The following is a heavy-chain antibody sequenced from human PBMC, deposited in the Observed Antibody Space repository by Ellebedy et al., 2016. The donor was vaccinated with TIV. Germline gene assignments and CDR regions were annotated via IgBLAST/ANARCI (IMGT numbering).Heavy chain of an antibody. CDR2: ISGSGGST. CDR3: AKNPLYYGSGI. Sequence: GESLKISXAASGFTFSSYAMSWVRQAPGKGLEWVSAISGSGGSTYYADSVKGRFTISRDNSKNTLYLQMNSLRAEDTAVYYCAKNPLYYGSGIWGQGTLVTVSS. CDR1: GFTFSSYA. D-gene: IGHD3-10*01. J-gene: IGHJ4*02. V-gene: IGHV3-23*01.